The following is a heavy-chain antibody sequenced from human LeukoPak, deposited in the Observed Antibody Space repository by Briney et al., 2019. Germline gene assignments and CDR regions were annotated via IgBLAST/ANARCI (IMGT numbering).Heavy chain of an antibody. V-gene: IGHV3-33*08. CDR1: GFTFSNYW. J-gene: IGHJ4*02. D-gene: IGHD3-22*01. Sequence: PGGSLRLSCEASGFTFSNYWMSWVRQAPGKGLEWLAVIWYDGSNIYYADPVKGRFAISRDNSKNTLYLQINSLRAEDTAVYYCARARNDYDTCSFSALDYWGQGTLVTVSS. CDR3: ARARNDYDTCSFSALDY. CDR2: IWYDGSNI.